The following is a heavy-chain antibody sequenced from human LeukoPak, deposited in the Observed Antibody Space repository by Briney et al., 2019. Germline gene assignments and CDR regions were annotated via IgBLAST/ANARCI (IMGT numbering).Heavy chain of an antibody. CDR3: ARVPDAGDYADY. CDR2: INSDGSST. J-gene: IGHJ4*02. Sequence: GGSLRLSCAASGFTFSSYWMHWVRQAPGKGLVWVSRINSDGSSTSYADSVKGRFTISRDNAKNTLYPQMNSLRAEDTAVYYCARVPDAGDYADYWGQGTLVTVSS. D-gene: IGHD2-8*02. CDR1: GFTFSSYW. V-gene: IGHV3-74*01.